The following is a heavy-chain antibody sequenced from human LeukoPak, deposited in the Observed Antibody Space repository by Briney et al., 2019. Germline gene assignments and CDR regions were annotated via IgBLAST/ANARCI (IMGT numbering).Heavy chain of an antibody. J-gene: IGHJ4*02. CDR3: TRDQMHY. Sequence: GGSLRLSCTASEFTVSRNYMLGVRQAPGKGLEWVSLIFSNGDTHYADSVKGRFTISRDTSKNTVSLQMNSLRGEDTARYYCTRDQMHYWGQGTLVTVSS. CDR1: EFTVSRNY. V-gene: IGHV3-53*01. CDR2: IFSNGDT. D-gene: IGHD5-24*01.